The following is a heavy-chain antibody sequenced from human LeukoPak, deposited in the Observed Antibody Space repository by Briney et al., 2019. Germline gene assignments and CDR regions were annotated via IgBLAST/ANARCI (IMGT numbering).Heavy chain of an antibody. J-gene: IGHJ3*01. Sequence: GGSLRLSCAASGFTVSSSYMTWVRQAPGKGLGWVSVIRSGGSTVYADSVKGRFTISRDNSKNTLYLQLNSLRAEDTAVYYCAREGSGRTAYNDGLDVWGQGTMVTVSS. CDR2: IRSGGST. CDR1: GFTVSSSY. V-gene: IGHV3-53*01. D-gene: IGHD3-10*01. CDR3: AREGSGRTAYNDGLDV.